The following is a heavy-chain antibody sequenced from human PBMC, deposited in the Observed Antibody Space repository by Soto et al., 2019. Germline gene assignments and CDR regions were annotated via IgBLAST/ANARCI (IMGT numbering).Heavy chain of an antibody. CDR3: ASHVAVPRTRGFDY. CDR1: GGSISDNW. J-gene: IGHJ4*02. Sequence: QVQLQESGPGLVKPSGTLSLTCAVAGGSISDNWWSWVRQAPGKGLEWIGEIYHSGTTYYNPSLKGRVIILVDKSASQIYLTLSSVTAADTAVYYCASHVAVPRTRGFDYWGQGALVAVSS. V-gene: IGHV4-4*02. CDR2: IYHSGTT. D-gene: IGHD2-15*01.